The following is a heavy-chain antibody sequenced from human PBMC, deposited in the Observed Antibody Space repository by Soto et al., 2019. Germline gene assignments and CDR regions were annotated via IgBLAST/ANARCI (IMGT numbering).Heavy chain of an antibody. J-gene: IGHJ6*02. CDR2: INTHNGNT. D-gene: IGHD3-10*01. CDR1: GYTFTTYG. CDR3: TREGSAPYYYYGMDA. Sequence: ASVKVSCKASGYTFTTYGISWVRQAPGQGLEWLGWINTHNGNTNYAQNLQGRVIMTADTSTSTAYMELRSLRSDDTAIYYCTREGSAPYYYYGMDAWGQGTTDTVSS. V-gene: IGHV1-18*01.